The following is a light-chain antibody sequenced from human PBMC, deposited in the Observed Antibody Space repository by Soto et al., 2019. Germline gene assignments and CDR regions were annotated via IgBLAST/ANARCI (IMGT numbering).Light chain of an antibody. Sequence: DIQMTQSPSSLSASVGDRVTITCRASQGIYNYLAWYQQKPGKAPKLLIYAASTLEAGVPSRFSGSGSGTDFTLTISSLQPEDVATYYCHKYNSALLTFGQGTRLEFK. CDR2: AAS. V-gene: IGKV1-27*01. J-gene: IGKJ5*01. CDR1: QGIYNY. CDR3: HKYNSALLT.